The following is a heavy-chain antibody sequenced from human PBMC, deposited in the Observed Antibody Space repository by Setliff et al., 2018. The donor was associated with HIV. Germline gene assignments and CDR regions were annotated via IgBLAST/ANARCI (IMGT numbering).Heavy chain of an antibody. CDR2: MNPNSGNT. J-gene: IGHJ4*02. Sequence: ASVKVSCKASGYTFTNYDINWVRQATGQGLEWVGWMNPNSGNTGYAQKFQGRVTMTRNTSRNTAYMELRSLRSEDTAKYYCAKAVPDYGDYYFDYWGQGTLVTVSS. CDR1: GYTFTNYD. CDR3: AKAVPDYGDYYFDY. D-gene: IGHD4-17*01. V-gene: IGHV1-8*02.